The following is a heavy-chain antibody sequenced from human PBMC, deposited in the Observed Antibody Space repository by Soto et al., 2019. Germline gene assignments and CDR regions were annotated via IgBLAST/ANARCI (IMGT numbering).Heavy chain of an antibody. CDR1: GDSISTYY. D-gene: IGHD1-1*01. CDR3: ARLQRVKKVIDY. J-gene: IGHJ4*02. V-gene: IGHV4-59*01. CDR2: IFYSGGT. Sequence: SETLSLTCTVSGDSISTYYWSWIRQSPGKGLQWIGYIFYSGGTAYNPSLTRRVTISLDMSKKQISLKLTSVTTADTATYYCARLQRVKKVIDYGGQGTRVTVSS.